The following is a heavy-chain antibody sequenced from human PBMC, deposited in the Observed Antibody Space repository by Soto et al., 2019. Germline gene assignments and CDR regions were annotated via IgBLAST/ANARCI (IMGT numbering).Heavy chain of an antibody. D-gene: IGHD3-3*01. CDR1: GYTFTSYG. J-gene: IGHJ5*02. Sequence: QVQLVQSGAEVKKPGASVKVSCKASGYTFTSYGISWVRQAPGQGLEWMGWISAYNGNTNYAQKLQGRVTMTTDTSTSKAYMELRRLRSDATAVYYCARDKGPRSGGNYDFWSGYYRWFDPWGQGTLVTVSS. V-gene: IGHV1-18*01. CDR3: ARDKGPRSGGNYDFWSGYYRWFDP. CDR2: ISAYNGNT.